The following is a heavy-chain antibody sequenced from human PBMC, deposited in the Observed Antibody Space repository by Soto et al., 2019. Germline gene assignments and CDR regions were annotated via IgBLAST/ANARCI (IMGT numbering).Heavy chain of an antibody. V-gene: IGHV3-48*01. J-gene: IGHJ4*02. CDR3: ARDPEYYDSSGCPQL. Sequence: GGSLRLSCAASGFTFSSYSMNWVRQAPGKGLEWVSYISSSSSTIYYADSVKGRFTISRDNAKNSLYLQMNSLRAEDTAVYYCARDPEYYDSSGCPQLGGQGTLVTVSS. CDR1: GFTFSSYS. D-gene: IGHD3-22*01. CDR2: ISSSSSTI.